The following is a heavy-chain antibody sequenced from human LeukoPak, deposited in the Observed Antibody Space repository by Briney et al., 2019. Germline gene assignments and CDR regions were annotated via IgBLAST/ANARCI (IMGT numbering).Heavy chain of an antibody. V-gene: IGHV3-9*01. CDR1: GFTFDDYA. CDR2: ISWNSGSI. J-gene: IGHJ6*03. Sequence: SGGSLRLSCAASGFTFDDYAMHWVRQAPGKGLEWVSGISWNSGSIGYADSVKGRFTISRDNAKNSLYLQMNSLRAEDTALYYCAKDWGSSRHYYMDVWGEGTTVTVSS. D-gene: IGHD6-6*01. CDR3: AKDWGSSRHYYMDV.